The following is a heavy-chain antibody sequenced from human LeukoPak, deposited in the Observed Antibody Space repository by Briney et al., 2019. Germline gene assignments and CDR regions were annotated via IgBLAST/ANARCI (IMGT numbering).Heavy chain of an antibody. V-gene: IGHV4-4*07. D-gene: IGHD1-1*01. CDR3: ARDRIWDDAGHDPFDI. CDR1: GASISSYY. J-gene: IGHJ3*02. Sequence: SETLSLTCTVSGASISSYYWSWIRQPAGKGLEWIGRIYTSANTNYSPSFKSRATISIDRSKNQFSLNLPSVTAADTAVYYCARDRIWDDAGHDPFDIWGQGTMVTVSS. CDR2: IYTSANT.